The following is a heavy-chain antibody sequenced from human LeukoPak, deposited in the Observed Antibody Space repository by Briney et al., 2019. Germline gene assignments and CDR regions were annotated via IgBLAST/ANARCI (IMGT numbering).Heavy chain of an antibody. D-gene: IGHD3-22*01. Sequence: GGSLRLSCAASGFTFSSYSMNWVRQAPGKGLEWVSYISSSSSTIYYADSVKGRFTISRDNAKNSLYLQMNSLRAEDTAVYYCARAGSSSVTMIVVNWFDPWGQGTLVTVSS. V-gene: IGHV3-48*01. CDR3: ARAGSSSVTMIVVNWFDP. CDR1: GFTFSSYS. J-gene: IGHJ5*02. CDR2: ISSSSSTI.